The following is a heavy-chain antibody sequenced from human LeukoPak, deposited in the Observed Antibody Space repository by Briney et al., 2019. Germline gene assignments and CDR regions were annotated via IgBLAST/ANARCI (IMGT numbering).Heavy chain of an antibody. J-gene: IGHJ4*02. CDR1: GYTFTSYG. CDR3: ATGYMHDY. D-gene: IGHD2-2*02. CDR2: ISANNGDT. Sequence: GASVTVSCKTSGYTFTSYGISWVRQAPGQGLEWMGWISANNGDTSYAQKVQGRVVLSTDTSTNTAYMELRYLMFDDTAVYYCATGYMHDYWGQGTLVIVSS. V-gene: IGHV1-18*04.